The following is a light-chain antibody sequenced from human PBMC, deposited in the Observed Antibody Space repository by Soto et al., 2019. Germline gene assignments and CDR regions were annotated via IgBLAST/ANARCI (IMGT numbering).Light chain of an antibody. CDR3: QQYDTSPKLT. CDR2: GAS. CDR1: QSLSRNH. Sequence: DIVLTQSPGTLSLSPGERATLSCRASQSLSRNHLAWYQQKPGQAPSLLIFGASNRATGIPDRFSGSGSGTDFTLTISRLEPEDFAFYYCQQYDTSPKLTFGGRTKVEIK. V-gene: IGKV3-20*01. J-gene: IGKJ4*01.